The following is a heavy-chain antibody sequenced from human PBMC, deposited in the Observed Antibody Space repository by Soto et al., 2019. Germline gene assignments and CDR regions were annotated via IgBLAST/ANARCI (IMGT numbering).Heavy chain of an antibody. CDR2: IYYSGST. CDR3: ARQRQLVRGFDY. D-gene: IGHD6-13*01. Sequence: SETLSLTCTVSGGSISSSSYYWGWIRQPPGKGLEWIGSIYYSGSTYYNPSLKSRVTISVDTSKNQFSLKLSSVTAADTAVYYCARQRQLVRGFDYWGQGTLVTVSS. CDR1: GGSISSSSYY. V-gene: IGHV4-39*01. J-gene: IGHJ4*02.